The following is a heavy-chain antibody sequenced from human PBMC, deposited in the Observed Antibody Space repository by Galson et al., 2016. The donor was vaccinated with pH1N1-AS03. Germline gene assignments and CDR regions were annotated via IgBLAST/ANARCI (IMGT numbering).Heavy chain of an antibody. Sequence: SLRLSCAASGFSLGSHEMNWVRQAPGKGLEWISYITADGTSRKYADSVRGRFTITRDNANNVVFLYMSSLTVEDTGLYYCAREVGRRDGYIWTSDAFDVWGRGATVVVSA. CDR3: AREVGRRDGYIWTSDAFDV. V-gene: IGHV3-48*03. CDR2: ITADGTSR. CDR1: GFSLGSHE. D-gene: IGHD5-24*01. J-gene: IGHJ3*01.